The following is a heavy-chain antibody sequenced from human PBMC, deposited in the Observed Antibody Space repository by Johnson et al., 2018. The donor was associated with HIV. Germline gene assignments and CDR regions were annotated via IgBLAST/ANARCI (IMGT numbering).Heavy chain of an antibody. J-gene: IGHJ3*02. Sequence: QVQLMESGGGVVQPGKSLRLSCVASGFTFSSYGMHWVRQAPGKGLEWVALISYDGSNQYYADSVKGRFTISRDNSKNTLYLQMNSLRAEDTAVYYCARKGWEPTDAFDIWGQGTMVTVSS. V-gene: IGHV3-33*08. D-gene: IGHD1-26*01. CDR3: ARKGWEPTDAFDI. CDR1: GFTFSSYG. CDR2: ISYDGSNQ.